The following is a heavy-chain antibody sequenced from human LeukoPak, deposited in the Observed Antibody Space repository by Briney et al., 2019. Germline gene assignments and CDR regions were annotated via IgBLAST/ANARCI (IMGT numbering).Heavy chain of an antibody. CDR1: GFTFTTYL. Sequence: PGGSLRLCCAASGFTFTTYLMSWVRQAPGKGLEWVANMKPDGNEIFYLDSVKGRFTICRDNAMNPLYLQMNSLRAEDSALYYCTRDMQGSRLYLVGSQNDWGQGTLVTVSS. J-gene: IGHJ4*02. V-gene: IGHV3-7*01. CDR3: TRDMQGSRLYLVGSQND. D-gene: IGHD1-26*01. CDR2: MKPDGNEI.